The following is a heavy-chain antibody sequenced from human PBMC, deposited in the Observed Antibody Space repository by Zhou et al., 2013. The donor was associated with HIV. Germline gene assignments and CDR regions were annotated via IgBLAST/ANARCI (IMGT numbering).Heavy chain of an antibody. CDR1: GYTFTSYY. D-gene: IGHD7-27*01. CDR3: ARDHGLGLYYYFYMAV. J-gene: IGHJ6*03. V-gene: IGHV1-46*01. CDR2: INPSGGST. Sequence: QVQLVQSGAEVKKPGASVKVSCKASGYTFTSYYMHWVRQAPGQGLEWMGIINPSGGSTSYAQKFQGRVTMTRDTSTSTVYMELSSLRSEDTAVYYCARDHGLGLYYYFYMAVWGEGTSVTVSS.